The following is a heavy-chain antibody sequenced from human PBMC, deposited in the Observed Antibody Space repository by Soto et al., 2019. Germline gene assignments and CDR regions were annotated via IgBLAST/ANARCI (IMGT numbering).Heavy chain of an antibody. V-gene: IGHV1-18*01. CDR2: ISAYNGNT. CDR1: GYTFTNSG. D-gene: IGHD6-13*01. CDR3: ARSLSCYTTAAPYDFYS. J-gene: IGHJ4*01. Sequence: ASVKVSCKASGYTFTNSGISWVRQAPGQGLEWMGWISAYNGNTNYAQKLQGRVTMTTDTSTSTAYMELRSLRSEDTAVYYCARSLSCYTTAAPYDFYSRAQGTLVPVSS.